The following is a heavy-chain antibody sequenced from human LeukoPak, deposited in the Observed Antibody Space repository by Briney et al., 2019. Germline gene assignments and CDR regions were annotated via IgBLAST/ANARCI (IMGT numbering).Heavy chain of an antibody. Sequence: ASVKVSCKASGYTFTSYGISWVRQAPGQGLEWMGWISAYNGNTNYAQKLQGRVTMTTDTSTSTAYMELSSLRSEDTAVYYCATFSPGASIAARPLPFDYWGQGTLVTVSS. CDR3: ATFSPGASIAARPLPFDY. CDR1: GYTFTSYG. V-gene: IGHV1-18*01. J-gene: IGHJ4*02. D-gene: IGHD6-6*01. CDR2: ISAYNGNT.